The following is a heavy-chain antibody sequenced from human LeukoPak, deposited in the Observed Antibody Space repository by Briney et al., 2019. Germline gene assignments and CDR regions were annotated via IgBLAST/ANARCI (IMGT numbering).Heavy chain of an antibody. Sequence: GGSLRLSCAASGFTVGSNYMSWVRQAPGKGLEWVSVIYSGGSTYYADSVKGRFTISRDNSKNTLYLQMNSLRAEDTAVYYCASDTYGGNSGAFDYWGQGTLVTVSS. J-gene: IGHJ4*02. CDR2: IYSGGST. V-gene: IGHV3-66*01. CDR3: ASDTYGGNSGAFDY. D-gene: IGHD4-23*01. CDR1: GFTVGSNY.